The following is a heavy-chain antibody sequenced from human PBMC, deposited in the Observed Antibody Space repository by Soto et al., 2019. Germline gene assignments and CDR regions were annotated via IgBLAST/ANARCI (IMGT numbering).Heavy chain of an antibody. CDR2: ITLYNGNT. J-gene: IGHJ4*02. CDR1: GYTFTYCS. Sequence: SVKVSCKASGYTFTYCSLHWLQQAPGQGLERMRWITLYNGNTNYAKKFQGRVTITRDMSLRTAYIELSSLRSEDSAVYYWARLGPIIAVAETYDYWGQGTLVTVSS. CDR3: ARLGPIIAVAETYDY. D-gene: IGHD6-19*01. V-gene: IGHV1-45*02.